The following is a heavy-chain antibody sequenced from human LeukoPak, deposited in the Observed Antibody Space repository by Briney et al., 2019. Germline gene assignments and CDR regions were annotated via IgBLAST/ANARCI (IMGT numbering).Heavy chain of an antibody. CDR3: AKAGYDYAWGSYRYRYYGMDV. V-gene: IGHV3-30*18. J-gene: IGHJ6*02. D-gene: IGHD3-16*02. CDR2: ISYDGSNK. CDR1: GFTFSSYG. Sequence: GGSLRLSCAASGFTFSSYGMHWVRQAPGKGLEWVAVISYDGSNKYYADSVKGRFTISRDNSKNTLYLQMNSLRAEDTAVYYCAKAGYDYAWGSYRYRYYGMDVWGQGTTVTVSS.